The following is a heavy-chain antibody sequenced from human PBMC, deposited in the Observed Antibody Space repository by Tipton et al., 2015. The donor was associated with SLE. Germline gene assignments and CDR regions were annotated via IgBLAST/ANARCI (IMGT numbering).Heavy chain of an antibody. V-gene: IGHV4-61*02. J-gene: IGHJ5*02. D-gene: IGHD6-13*01. CDR2: IYISGST. CDR1: GGSISSGNYY. Sequence: TLSLTCTVSGGSISSGNYYWSWIRQPAGKGLEWIGRIYISGSTNYNPSLKSRVTISVDTSRNQFSLKLSSVTAADTAVYYCASRFDSSSWLNWFDPWGQGTLVTVSS. CDR3: ASRFDSSSWLNWFDP.